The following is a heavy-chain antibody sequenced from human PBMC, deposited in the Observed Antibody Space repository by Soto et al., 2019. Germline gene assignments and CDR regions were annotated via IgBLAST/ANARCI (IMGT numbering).Heavy chain of an antibody. CDR3: ARVRRIGMSGSPGDS. J-gene: IGHJ4*02. V-gene: IGHV4-38-2*01. CDR1: GYAISSGFY. Sequence: SETLSLTCDVSGYAISSGFYWTWIRQPPGKRLEWIGNIYFTGTTSYNPSLKTRVTMSVDTSKNQFSLRLSSVTAADTAVFYCARVRRIGMSGSPGDSWGQGTQVTVS. D-gene: IGHD3-10*01. CDR2: IYFTGTT.